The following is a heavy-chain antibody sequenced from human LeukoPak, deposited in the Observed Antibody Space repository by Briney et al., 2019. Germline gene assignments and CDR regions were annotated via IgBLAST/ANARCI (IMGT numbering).Heavy chain of an antibody. CDR3: VRRNYVSGRIDP. Sequence: SETLSLTCTVSGGSISTSDYLWAWVRQPPGKGLEWIGDFYYNGVTSYSPSLKSRVTISVDTSKNQFSLNLTSVTAADTAVYCCVRRNYVSGRIDPWGQGTLVTISS. V-gene: IGHV4-39*01. CDR1: GGSISTSDYL. J-gene: IGHJ5*02. CDR2: FYYNGVT. D-gene: IGHD3-16*01.